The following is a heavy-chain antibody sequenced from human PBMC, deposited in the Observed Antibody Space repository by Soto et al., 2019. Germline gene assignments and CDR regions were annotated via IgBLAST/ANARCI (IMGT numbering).Heavy chain of an antibody. Sequence: QVQLVQSGAEVKKPGSSVKVSCKASGGTFSSYAISWVRQAPGQGLEWMGGIIPIFGTANYAQKFQGRVTITADKSKSTAYMELSSLRSEDTAVYYCARDRHYSDSSGYYFYYWGHVPLLTVAS. D-gene: IGHD3-22*01. V-gene: IGHV1-69*06. CDR3: ARDRHYSDSSGYYFYY. CDR2: IIPIFGTA. J-gene: IGHJ4*01. CDR1: GGTFSSYA.